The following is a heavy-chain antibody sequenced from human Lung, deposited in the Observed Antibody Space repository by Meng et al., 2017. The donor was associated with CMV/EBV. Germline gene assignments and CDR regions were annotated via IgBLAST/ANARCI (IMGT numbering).Heavy chain of an antibody. D-gene: IGHD4-11*01. CDR2: IYPGDSDT. CDR3: ARRGYNNYPTDY. J-gene: IGHJ4*02. CDR1: GYTFTTYW. V-gene: IGHV5-51*01. Sequence: KVSXKGSGYTFTTYWIGWVRQMPGKGLEWMGMIYPGDSDTRYSPSFQGQVTISADKSISTAYLQWSSLKASDTAMYYCARRGYNNYPTDYWGQGTLVTVSS.